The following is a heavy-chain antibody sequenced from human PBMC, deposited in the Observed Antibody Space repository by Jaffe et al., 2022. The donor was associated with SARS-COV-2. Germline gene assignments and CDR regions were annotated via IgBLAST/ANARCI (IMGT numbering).Heavy chain of an antibody. J-gene: IGHJ4*02. CDR2: IGGSGGST. Sequence: VQLLESGGGLVQPGGSLRLSCAASGFTFSSYAMSWVRQAPGKGLEWVSGIGGSGGSTFYADSVKGRFTISRDNSKNTLYLQMDSLRADDTAVYYCAKTRQHLGGEEYYFDNWGQGTLVTVSS. V-gene: IGHV3-23*01. CDR3: AKTRQHLGGEEYYFDN. CDR1: GFTFSSYA. D-gene: IGHD3-10*01.